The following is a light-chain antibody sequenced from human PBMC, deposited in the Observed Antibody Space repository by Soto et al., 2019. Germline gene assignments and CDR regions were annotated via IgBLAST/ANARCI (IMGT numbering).Light chain of an antibody. CDR2: GAS. Sequence: EIVLTQSPGTLSLSPGERATLSCRASQSVSSSYFAWYQQKPGQAPRLLIYGASSRATGIPDRFSGSGSGTDFTLTISRLEPEDFAVYYCQQDGSSPVTFGPGTKVDIK. J-gene: IGKJ3*01. V-gene: IGKV3-20*01. CDR1: QSVSSSY. CDR3: QQDGSSPVT.